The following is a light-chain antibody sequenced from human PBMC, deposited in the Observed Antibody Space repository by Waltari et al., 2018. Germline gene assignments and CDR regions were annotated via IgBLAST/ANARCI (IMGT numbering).Light chain of an antibody. J-gene: IGLJ3*02. Sequence: SYVLTQPPSLSVAPGRPARLTCGGCSIGRKTVPSYQQKPGQAPLLVVYDDSDRPSGIPERFSGSNSGNTAALTISRVETGDEADYYCQVWDTNIDQGVFGGGTRLTVL. CDR3: QVWDTNIDQGV. CDR1: SIGRKT. CDR2: DDS. V-gene: IGLV3-21*03.